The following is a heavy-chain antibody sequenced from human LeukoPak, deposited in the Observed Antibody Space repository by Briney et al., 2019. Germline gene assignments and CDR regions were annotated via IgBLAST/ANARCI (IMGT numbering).Heavy chain of an antibody. CDR2: ISNSGGST. CDR3: AKRASGSGTSLYYFDY. CDR1: GFTFSSYA. J-gene: IGHJ4*02. V-gene: IGHV3-23*01. D-gene: IGHD3-10*01. Sequence: GGSLRLSCAAPGFTFSSYAMSWVRQAPGKGLEWVSVISNSGGSTFYADSVKGRFTISSHNSKNTLYLQMNSLRAEDTAVYYCAKRASGSGTSLYYFDYWGQGTLVTVSS.